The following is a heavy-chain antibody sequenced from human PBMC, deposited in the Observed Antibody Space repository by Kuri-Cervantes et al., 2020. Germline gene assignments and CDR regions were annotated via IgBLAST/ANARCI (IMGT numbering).Heavy chain of an antibody. CDR3: VREYCSSSSCTFDY. J-gene: IGHJ4*02. D-gene: IGHD2-2*01. CDR1: GFTFDDYT. CDR2: ISWDGGST. V-gene: IGHV3-43*01. Sequence: GESLKISCAASGFTFDDYTMHWVRQAPGKGLEWVSLISWDGGSTYYADSVKGRFTISRDNSKNTLYLQMNSLRVEDTAMYYCVREYCSSSSCTFDYWGQGTLVTVSS.